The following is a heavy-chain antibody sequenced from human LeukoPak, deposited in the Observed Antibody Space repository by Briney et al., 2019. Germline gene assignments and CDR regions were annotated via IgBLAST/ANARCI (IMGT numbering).Heavy chain of an antibody. D-gene: IGHD3-10*01. CDR3: ARGSPALVRGVIIPDF. V-gene: IGHV4-59*01. Sequence: PSETLSLTCTVSGGSISSYYWSWTRQPQGKGLEWIGYIYYSGTTNYNPSLKSRVTMSVDTSKNQFSLKLSSVTAADTAVYYCARGSPALVRGVIIPDFWGQGTLVTVSS. CDR1: GGSISSYY. J-gene: IGHJ4*02. CDR2: IYYSGTT.